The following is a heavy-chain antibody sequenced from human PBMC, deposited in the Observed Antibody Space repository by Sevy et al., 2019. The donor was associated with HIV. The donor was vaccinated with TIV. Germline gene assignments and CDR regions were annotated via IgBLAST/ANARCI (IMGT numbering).Heavy chain of an antibody. V-gene: IGHV3-7*01. D-gene: IGHD2-2*02. Sequence: GGSLRLSCAASGFTFSGHWMSWVRQAPGKGLEWVADIKEDGSEKYYVDSVKGRFTISRDNAKKSLYLQMNNLRAEDTAVYYCARDAGYCSSTSCYRGDYFDYWGQGTLVTVSS. CDR1: GFTFSGHW. CDR2: IKEDGSEK. CDR3: ARDAGYCSSTSCYRGDYFDY. J-gene: IGHJ4*02.